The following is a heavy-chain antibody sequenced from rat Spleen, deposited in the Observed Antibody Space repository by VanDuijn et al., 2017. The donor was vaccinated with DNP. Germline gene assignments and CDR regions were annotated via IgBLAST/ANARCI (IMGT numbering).Heavy chain of an antibody. CDR1: GFTFSAYY. Sequence: EVQLVESGGGLVQPGRSLKLSCAASGFTFSAYYIAWVRQAPAKGLEWVAYIGSPAYAPYYGDSVKGRFTISRDNAKSTLYLQMKSLRSEDMATYYCVRWNSGHFDYWGQGVMVTVSS. D-gene: IGHD4-3*01. CDR2: IGSPAYAP. V-gene: IGHV5-22*01. J-gene: IGHJ2*01. CDR3: VRWNSGHFDY.